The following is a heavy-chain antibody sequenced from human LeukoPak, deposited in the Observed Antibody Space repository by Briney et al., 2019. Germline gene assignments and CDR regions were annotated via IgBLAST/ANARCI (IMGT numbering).Heavy chain of an antibody. CDR1: GFTFSSYE. V-gene: IGHV3-48*03. CDR3: ARVDYGSGCDS. D-gene: IGHD6-19*01. J-gene: IGHJ4*02. CDR2: ISSSGSTI. Sequence: GGSLRLSCAASGFTFSSYEMNWVRQAPGKGLEWVSYISSSGSTIYYADSVKGRFTISRDNAKNSLYLQMNSLRAEDTAVYYCARVDYGSGCDSWGQGTLVTVSS.